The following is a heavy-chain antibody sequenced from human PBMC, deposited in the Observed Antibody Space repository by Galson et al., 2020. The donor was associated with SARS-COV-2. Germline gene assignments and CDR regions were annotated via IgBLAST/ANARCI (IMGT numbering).Heavy chain of an antibody. CDR2: VSAGIGKT. V-gene: IGHV1-3*01. CDR1: GYTFTNYV. D-gene: IGHD1-1*01. CDR3: ALAGRRGYNGFNDAFDI. J-gene: IGHJ3*02. Sequence: GESLKISCKASGYTFTNYVIHWVRQAPGQSLEWMGWVSAGIGKTEYSQKLQGRVTISGDTPASTAYMELSSLRSEDTAVYYCALAGRRGYNGFNDAFDIWGQGTMVTVSS.